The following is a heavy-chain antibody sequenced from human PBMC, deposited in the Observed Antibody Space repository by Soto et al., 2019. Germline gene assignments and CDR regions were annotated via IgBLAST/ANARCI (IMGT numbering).Heavy chain of an antibody. CDR1: GDSIRSNTYY. V-gene: IGHV4-39*01. D-gene: IGHD3-10*01. Sequence: QLQLQESGPGLVKPSETLSLTCSVSGDSIRSNTYYWTWIRQPPGKGLEWIGSVFYSGSSYYTPSLKSRVTISVDTSKNQFALQLRSVTAADTAVYSCARRGQMRGFDSWGQGALVTVSS. J-gene: IGHJ4*02. CDR3: ARRGQMRGFDS. CDR2: VFYSGSS.